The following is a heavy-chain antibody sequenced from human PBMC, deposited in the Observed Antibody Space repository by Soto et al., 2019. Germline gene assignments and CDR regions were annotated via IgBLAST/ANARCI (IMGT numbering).Heavy chain of an antibody. CDR2: ISAYNGNT. V-gene: IGHV1-18*01. CDR3: ARLGAARSPYWYFDL. D-gene: IGHD6-6*01. J-gene: IGHJ2*01. CDR1: GYTFTTYD. Sequence: GASVKVSCKASGYTFTTYDLSWVRQAPGKGLEWMGWISAYNGNTNYAQKLQGRVTMTTDTSTSTAYMELRSLRSDDTAVYYCARLGAARSPYWYFDLWGRGTLVTVSS.